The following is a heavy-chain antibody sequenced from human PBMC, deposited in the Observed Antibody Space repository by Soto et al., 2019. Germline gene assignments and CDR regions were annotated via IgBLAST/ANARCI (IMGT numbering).Heavy chain of an antibody. J-gene: IGHJ4*02. CDR3: ARHWITMVRGVCHFDY. CDR2: IYYSGST. D-gene: IGHD3-10*01. CDR1: GGSFSSSSYY. Sequence: SETLSLTCTVSGGSFSSSSYYWGWIRQPPGKGLEWIGSIYYSGSTYYNPSHKSRVTMSVDPSKNQFSLKLISVTAADTAVYYCARHWITMVRGVCHFDYWGQGTLVTVSS. V-gene: IGHV4-39*01.